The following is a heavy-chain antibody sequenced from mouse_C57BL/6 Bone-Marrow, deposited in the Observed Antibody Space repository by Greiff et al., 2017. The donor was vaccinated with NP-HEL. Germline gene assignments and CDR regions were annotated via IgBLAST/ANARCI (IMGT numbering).Heavy chain of an antibody. D-gene: IGHD3-3*01. V-gene: IGHV1-7*01. CDR1: GYTFTSYW. CDR3: ARRARPSYWYFDV. Sequence: VQLQQSGAELAKPGASVKLSCKASGYTFTSYWMHWVKQRPGQGLEWIGYINPSSGYTKYNQKFKDKATLTADKSSSTAYMQLSSLTYEDSAVYYCARRARPSYWYFDVWGTGTTVTVSS. CDR2: INPSSGYT. J-gene: IGHJ1*03.